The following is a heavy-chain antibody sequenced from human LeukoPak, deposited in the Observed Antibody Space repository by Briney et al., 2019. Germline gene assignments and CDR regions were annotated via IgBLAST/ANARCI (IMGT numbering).Heavy chain of an antibody. CDR2: ISADGKSK. D-gene: IGHD4-11*01. Sequence: GGSLRLSCAASGFTFSSYSMSWVRQAPGKGLKWVAVISADGKSKNHADSVKGRFTISRDKSTLFLDMNNLKTEDTALYYCARDVGKDTITTEIAYWGQGTLVTVSS. V-gene: IGHV3-30*04. CDR1: GFTFSSYS. CDR3: ARDVGKDTITTEIAY. J-gene: IGHJ4*02.